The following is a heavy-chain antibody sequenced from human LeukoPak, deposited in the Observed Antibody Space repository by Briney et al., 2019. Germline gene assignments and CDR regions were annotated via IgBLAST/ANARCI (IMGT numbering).Heavy chain of an antibody. Sequence: SETLSLTCTVSGGSISSYYWSWIRQPAGKGLEWIGRIYTSGSTNYNPSLKSRVTISVDTSKNQFSLKLSSVTAADTAVYYCARDQVGYCSSTSCSEPQDYYYYYMDVWGKGTTVTVSS. CDR1: GGSISSYY. D-gene: IGHD2-2*01. V-gene: IGHV4-4*07. CDR3: ARDQVGYCSSTSCSEPQDYYYYYMDV. J-gene: IGHJ6*03. CDR2: IYTSGST.